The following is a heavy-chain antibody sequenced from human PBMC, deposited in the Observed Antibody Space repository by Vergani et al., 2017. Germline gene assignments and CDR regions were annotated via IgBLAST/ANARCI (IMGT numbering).Heavy chain of an antibody. CDR1: GFSLITNA. Sequence: QVQLVESGGGVVRPGGSLRLTCAASGFSLITNAMHWVRQVPGKGLEWLAVISFDASNEEIAQSVKGRFTISRDNSKNTLYLQMNSLRAEDTAVYYCAKLQGTVTTSVGHWGQGTLVTVSS. V-gene: IGHV3-30*18. J-gene: IGHJ4*02. D-gene: IGHD4-17*01. CDR2: ISFDASNE. CDR3: AKLQGTVTTSVGH.